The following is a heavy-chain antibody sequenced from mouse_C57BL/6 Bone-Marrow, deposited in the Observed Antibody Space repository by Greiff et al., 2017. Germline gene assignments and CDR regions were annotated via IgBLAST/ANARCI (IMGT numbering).Heavy chain of an antibody. J-gene: IGHJ2*01. D-gene: IGHD1-1*01. CDR1: GFNIQNTY. V-gene: IGHV14-3*01. CDR2: IDPANGNT. Sequence: VQLKESVAELVRPGASVKLSCTASGFNIQNTYMHWVKQRPEQGLEWIGRIDPANGNTKYAPKFQGKATITADTSSNTAYLQLSSLTSEDTAIYYCASMGGSSGYWGQGTTLTVSS. CDR3: ASMGGSSGY.